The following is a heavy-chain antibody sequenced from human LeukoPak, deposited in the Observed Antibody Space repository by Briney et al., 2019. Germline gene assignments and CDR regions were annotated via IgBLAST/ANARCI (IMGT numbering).Heavy chain of an antibody. D-gene: IGHD3-22*01. V-gene: IGHV4-39*01. J-gene: IGHJ4*02. CDR1: GGSISSSSYY. Sequence: SETLSLTCTVSGGSISSSSYYWGWIRQPPGKGLEWIGSIYYSGSTYYNPSLKSRVTISVDTSKNQFSLKLSSVTAADTAVYYCARWTYYYDSSGYPEGLIDYWGQGTLVTVSS. CDR3: ARWTYYYDSSGYPEGLIDY. CDR2: IYYSGST.